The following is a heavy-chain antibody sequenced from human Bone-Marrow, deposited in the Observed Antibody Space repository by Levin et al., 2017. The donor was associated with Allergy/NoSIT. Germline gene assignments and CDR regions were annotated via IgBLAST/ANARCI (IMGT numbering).Heavy chain of an antibody. Sequence: GESLKISCAASGFTVSNNYMTWVRQAPGKGLEWVSLIYSGGGTYYSDSVRGRFTISRDSSKNTLYLQMNSLRVDDTAVYFCARVPHYYDTSGYYSDNYYYYYGLDVWGQGATVTVSS. J-gene: IGHJ6*02. CDR3: ARVPHYYDTSGYYSDNYYYYYGLDV. CDR2: IYSGGGT. V-gene: IGHV3-66*01. CDR1: GFTVSNNY. D-gene: IGHD3-22*01.